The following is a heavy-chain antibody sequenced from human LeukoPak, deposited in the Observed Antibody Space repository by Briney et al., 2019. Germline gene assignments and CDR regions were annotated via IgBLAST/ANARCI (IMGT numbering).Heavy chain of an antibody. CDR1: GYTFAIYG. CDR3: ARDYCTRGGDCYKEDLFDP. Sequence: ASVKVSCKASGYTFAIYGISWARQAPGQGLEWMAWISPYDGDTNYAQNFEGRVTMTTETSTSTAYMELRSLRSDDAAIYYCARDYCTRGGDCYKEDLFDPWGQGTLVTVSS. D-gene: IGHD2-21*02. CDR2: ISPYDGDT. V-gene: IGHV1-18*01. J-gene: IGHJ5*02.